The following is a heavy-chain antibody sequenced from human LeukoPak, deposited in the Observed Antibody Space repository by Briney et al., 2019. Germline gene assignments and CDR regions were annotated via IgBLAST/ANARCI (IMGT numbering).Heavy chain of an antibody. CDR3: ARDLGTGMATADY. Sequence: PGGSLRPSCETSGFTFSNYWMHWVRQAPGKGLVWVSRINSDGGSTTYADSVKGRFTISRDNAKNTLYLQMNSLRAEDTAVYYCARDLGTGMATADYWGQGTLVTVSS. V-gene: IGHV3-74*01. CDR2: INSDGGST. D-gene: IGHD5-18*01. J-gene: IGHJ4*02. CDR1: GFTFSNYW.